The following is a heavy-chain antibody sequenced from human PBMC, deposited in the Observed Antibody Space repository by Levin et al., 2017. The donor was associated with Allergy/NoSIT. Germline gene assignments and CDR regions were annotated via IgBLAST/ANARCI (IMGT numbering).Heavy chain of an antibody. D-gene: IGHD5-12*01. CDR3: ARGVGVEIVASTYYLDY. V-gene: IGHV4-30-4*01. CDR2: IYKSGIA. Sequence: TASETLSLTCTVSGGSISRGNYYWSWIRQPPGKGLEWIGYIYKSGIAHYNPTLKSRLTMSVDTSKNQFSLRLSSVAAADTAVYYCARGVGVEIVASTYYLDYWGQGTLVTVSS. CDR1: GGSISRGNYY. J-gene: IGHJ4*02.